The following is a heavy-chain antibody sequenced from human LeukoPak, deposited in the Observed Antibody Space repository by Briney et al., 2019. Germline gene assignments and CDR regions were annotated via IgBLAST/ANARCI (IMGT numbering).Heavy chain of an antibody. D-gene: IGHD4-17*01. J-gene: IGHJ4*02. CDR3: ARDPYYYGDYEDNLDY. CDR2: ISYDGPNK. CDR1: GFTFSSYA. Sequence: GGSLRLSCAASGFTFSSYAMHWVRRAPGKGLEWVAVISYDGPNKNYADSVKGRFTISRDNAKNSLYLQMNSLRAEDTAVYYCARDPYYYGDYEDNLDYWGQGTLVTASS. V-gene: IGHV3-30*04.